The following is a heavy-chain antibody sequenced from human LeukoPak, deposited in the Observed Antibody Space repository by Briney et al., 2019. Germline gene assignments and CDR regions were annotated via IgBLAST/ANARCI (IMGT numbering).Heavy chain of an antibody. D-gene: IGHD3-3*01. CDR3: ARDAYDDASES. J-gene: IGHJ5*02. Sequence: GGSLRLSSAASGFTFSGYWMTWVRQAPGKGLEWVANLRPDGRDKYYADSVKGRFTISRDNAKNSLYLQMNGLRAHDTAIYYRARDAYDDASESWGQGTLVTVSS. CDR2: LRPDGRDK. CDR1: GFTFSGYW. V-gene: IGHV3-7*01.